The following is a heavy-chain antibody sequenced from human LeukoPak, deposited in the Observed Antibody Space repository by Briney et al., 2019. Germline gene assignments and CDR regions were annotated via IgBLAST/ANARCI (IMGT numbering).Heavy chain of an antibody. D-gene: IGHD3-10*01. V-gene: IGHV3-21*01. Sequence: GGSLRLSCVASGFTFSSYSINWVREAPGKGLEWVSSISSSSSYIYYADSVKGRFTISRDNAKNSLYLQMNSLRAEDTAVYYCARSGGGLCDYWRQGTLVTVSS. CDR2: ISSSSSYI. J-gene: IGHJ4*02. CDR3: ARSGGGLCDY. CDR1: GFTFSSYS.